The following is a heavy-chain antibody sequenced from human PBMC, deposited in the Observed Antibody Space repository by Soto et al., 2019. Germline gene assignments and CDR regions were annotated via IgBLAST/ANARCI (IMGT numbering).Heavy chain of an antibody. CDR2: ISGSGDST. Sequence: EVQLLDSGGGLVQPGGSLRLSCAASGFTFSCYAMNWVRQAPGKGLEWVSVISGSGDSTYYADSVKGRFTISRDNSKNTPYLQMNSLRTEDRAVYYCARSGPGTYFVYWGQGTGVTVSS. CDR3: ARSGPGTYFVY. V-gene: IGHV3-23*01. CDR1: GFTFSCYA. J-gene: IGHJ4*02. D-gene: IGHD3-3*01.